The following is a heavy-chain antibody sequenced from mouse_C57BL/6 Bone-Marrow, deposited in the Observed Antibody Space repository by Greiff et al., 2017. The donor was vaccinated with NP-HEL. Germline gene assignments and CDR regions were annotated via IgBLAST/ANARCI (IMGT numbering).Heavy chain of an antibody. CDR3: AREGNYYGSSSWFAY. Sequence: EVQGVESGAELVRPGSSVKMSCKTSGYTFTSYGINWVKQRPGQGLEWIGYIYIGNGYTEYNEKFKGKATLTSDTSSSTAYMQLSSLTSEDSAIYFCAREGNYYGSSSWFAYWGQGTLVTVSA. V-gene: IGHV1-58*01. CDR2: IYIGNGYT. D-gene: IGHD1-1*01. CDR1: GYTFTSYG. J-gene: IGHJ3*01.